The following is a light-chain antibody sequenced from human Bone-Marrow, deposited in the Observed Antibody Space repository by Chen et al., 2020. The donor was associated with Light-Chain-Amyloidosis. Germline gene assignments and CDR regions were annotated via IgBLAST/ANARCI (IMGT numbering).Light chain of an antibody. V-gene: IGKV1-39*01. J-gene: IGKJ5*01. Sequence: DIQMTQSPSSLSASVGARVTITCRASQSISSYLKWYQPKPGKAPKLLIYAASSLQRGVPSRFTGSGSETDFTLTISSLQSEDFATYYCQQTYSTPITFGQGTRLEIK. CDR2: AAS. CDR1: QSISSY. CDR3: QQTYSTPIT.